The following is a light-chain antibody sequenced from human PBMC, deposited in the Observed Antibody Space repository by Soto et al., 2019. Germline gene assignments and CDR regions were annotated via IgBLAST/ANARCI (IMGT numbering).Light chain of an antibody. J-gene: IGKJ2*01. CDR2: LVS. V-gene: IGKV2-28*01. CDR3: MQDLPSPYT. Sequence: EIVMTQSPLSLPVTPGEPASISCRSSQSLLHSSGYNYLHWYLQKPGQSPQILTYLVSSRASGVPARSSGSGSGIDFTLKISRVEAEDVGFYYCMQDLPSPYTFGQGTKLEIK. CDR1: QSLLHSSGYNY.